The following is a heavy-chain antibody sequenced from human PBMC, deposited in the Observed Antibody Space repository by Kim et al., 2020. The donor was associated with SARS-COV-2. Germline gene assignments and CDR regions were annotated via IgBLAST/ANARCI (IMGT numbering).Heavy chain of an antibody. CDR1: GGSISSYY. Sequence: SETLSLTCTVSGGSISSYYWSWIRQPPGKGLEWIGYIYYSGSTNYNPSLKSRVTISVDTSKNQFSLKLSSVTAADTAVYYCARDANRSYWYFDLWGRGTLVTVSS. CDR3: ARDANRSYWYFDL. CDR2: IYYSGST. J-gene: IGHJ2*01. V-gene: IGHV4-59*01. D-gene: IGHD3-16*02.